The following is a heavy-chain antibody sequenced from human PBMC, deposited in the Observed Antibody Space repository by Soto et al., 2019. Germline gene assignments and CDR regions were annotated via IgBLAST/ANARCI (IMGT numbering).Heavy chain of an antibody. CDR2: INEDGSEK. CDR1: GFNFSNYW. CDR3: ARDLFDY. J-gene: IGHJ4*02. V-gene: IGHV3-7*01. Sequence: EVQLVESGGGLVQPGGSLRLSCAASGFNFSNYWMNWVRQAPGKGLEWVANINEDGSEKYYVDSAKGRFTISRDNAKNSLYLQMSSLRVEDTAVYYCARDLFDYWGQGTLVTVSS.